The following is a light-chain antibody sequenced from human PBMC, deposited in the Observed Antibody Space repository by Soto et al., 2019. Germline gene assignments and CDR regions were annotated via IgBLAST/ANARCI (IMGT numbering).Light chain of an antibody. CDR3: SSFTSSNIVV. V-gene: IGLV2-18*02. J-gene: IGLJ2*01. CDR2: EVS. Sequence: QSVLTQPPSVSGSPGQSVTISCTGSSSDVGSYNRVSWYQRPPGTAPKLMVYEVSNRPSGVPDRFSGSKSGNTASLTISGLQAEDEADYYCSSFTSSNIVVFGGGTQLTVL. CDR1: SSDVGSYNR.